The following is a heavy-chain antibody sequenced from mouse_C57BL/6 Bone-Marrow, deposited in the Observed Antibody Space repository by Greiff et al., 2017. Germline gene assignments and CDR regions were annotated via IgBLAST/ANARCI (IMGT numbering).Heavy chain of an antibody. CDR2: IYPGSGST. CDR1: GYTFTSYW. J-gene: IGHJ1*03. Sequence: VQLQQPGAELVKPGASVKLSCKASGYTFTSYWITWVKQRPGQGLEWIGDIYPGSGSTNYNEKFKSKATLTVDTSSSTAYMQLSSLTSEDSAVYYCATPYYSNYWYFDVWGTGTTVTVSS. V-gene: IGHV1-55*01. CDR3: ATPYYSNYWYFDV. D-gene: IGHD2-5*01.